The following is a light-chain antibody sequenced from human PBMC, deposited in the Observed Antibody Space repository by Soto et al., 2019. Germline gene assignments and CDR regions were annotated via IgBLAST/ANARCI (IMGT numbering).Light chain of an antibody. CDR1: QSVSSN. V-gene: IGKV3-15*01. CDR3: EQYNNWLRT. CDR2: GAS. J-gene: IGKJ1*01. Sequence: EIVMTQSPATLSVSPGERATLSCRASQSVSSNLAWYQQKPGQAPRLRIYGASTSATGIPARFSGSGSGTEFTLTISSLQSEEFAVYYCEQYNNWLRTFGQGTKVEIK.